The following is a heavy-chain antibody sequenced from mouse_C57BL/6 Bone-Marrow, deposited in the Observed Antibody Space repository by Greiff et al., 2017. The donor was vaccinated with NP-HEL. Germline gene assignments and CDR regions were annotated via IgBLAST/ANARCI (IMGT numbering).Heavy chain of an antibody. D-gene: IGHD1-1*02. CDR2: IRNKANGYTT. V-gene: IGHV7-3*01. J-gene: IGHJ3*01. CDR1: GFTFTDYY. CDR3: ARGDYGAY. Sequence: EVKLMESGGGLVQPGGSLSLSCAASGFTFTDYYMSWVRQPPGKALEWLGFIRNKANGYTTEYSASVKGRFTISRDNSQSILYLQMNALRAEDSATYYCARGDYGAYWGQGTLVTVSA.